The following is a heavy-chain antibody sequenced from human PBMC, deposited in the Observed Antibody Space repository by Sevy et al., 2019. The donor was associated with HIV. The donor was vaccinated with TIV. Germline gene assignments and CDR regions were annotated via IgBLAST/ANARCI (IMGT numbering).Heavy chain of an antibody. Sequence: GGSLRLSCAASGFTFSSYGMHWVRQAPGKGLEWVAVISYDGSNKYYADSVKGRFTISRDNSKNTLYLQMNSLRAEDTAVYYCAKAGYDFWSGYLYYYYGMDVWGQGTTVTVSS. CDR3: AKAGYDFWSGYLYYYYGMDV. V-gene: IGHV3-30*18. CDR2: ISYDGSNK. D-gene: IGHD3-3*01. CDR1: GFTFSSYG. J-gene: IGHJ6*02.